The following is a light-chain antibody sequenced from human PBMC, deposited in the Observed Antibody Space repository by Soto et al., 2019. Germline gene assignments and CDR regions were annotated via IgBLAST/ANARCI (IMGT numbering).Light chain of an antibody. Sequence: QSALTQPASVSESPGQWITISFTGTSSDVGGYNYVSWYQQHPGKAPKLMIYEVSNRPSGVSDRFSGSKSDNTASLTISGLQAEDEADYYCSSYSSSSTVLFGGGTKLTVL. CDR3: SSYSSSSTVL. CDR2: EVS. J-gene: IGLJ2*01. CDR1: SSDVGGYNY. V-gene: IGLV2-14*03.